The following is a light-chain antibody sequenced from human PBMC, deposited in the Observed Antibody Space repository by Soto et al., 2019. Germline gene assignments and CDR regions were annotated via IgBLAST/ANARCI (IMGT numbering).Light chain of an antibody. CDR1: QAVSSIL. CDR2: GAS. CDR3: QQHGTSPI. V-gene: IGKV3-20*01. J-gene: IGKJ4*01. Sequence: EVVLTQSPGTLSLSPGERATLSCRASQAVSSILLAWYQQKPGQAPRLLIYGASSRATGIPDRFSGSGSGTDFTLTVSRLEPEDFSVYYCQQHGTSPIFGGGTKV.